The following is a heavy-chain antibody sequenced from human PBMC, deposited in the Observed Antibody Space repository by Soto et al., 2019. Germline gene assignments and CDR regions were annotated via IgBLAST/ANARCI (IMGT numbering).Heavy chain of an antibody. D-gene: IGHD3-22*01. CDR1: GFTFSSYA. J-gene: IGHJ3*02. CDR2: ISGSGGST. V-gene: IGHV3-23*01. Sequence: EVQLLESGGGLVQPGGSLRLSCAASGFTFSSYAMSWVRQAPGKGLEWVSAISGSGGSTYYADSVKGRFTISRDNSKNTLYQQMNSLRAEDTAVYYCAKPHHYYDGASMYDAFEIWGQGTMVTVSS. CDR3: AKPHHYYDGASMYDAFEI.